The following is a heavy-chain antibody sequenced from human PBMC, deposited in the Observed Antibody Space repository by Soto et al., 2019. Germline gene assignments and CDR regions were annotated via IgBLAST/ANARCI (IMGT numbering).Heavy chain of an antibody. Sequence: QVQLVQSGAEVKKPGASVKVSCKASGYTFTSYDINWVRQAPGQGLEWMGRMNPNSGNTGYAQKVQGRVTMTRNTSISTAYMELSSLSSEDTAVYYCAREKTTSSFNYWGQGTLVTVSS. J-gene: IGHJ4*02. CDR1: GYTFTSYD. V-gene: IGHV1-8*01. CDR3: AREKTTSSFNY. CDR2: MNPNSGNT. D-gene: IGHD6-6*01.